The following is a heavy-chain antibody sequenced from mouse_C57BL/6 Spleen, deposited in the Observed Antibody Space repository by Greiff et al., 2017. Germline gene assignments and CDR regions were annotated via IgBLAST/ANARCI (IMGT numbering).Heavy chain of an antibody. CDR3: AREDGYAMDY. J-gene: IGHJ4*01. CDR2: ISDGGSYT. V-gene: IGHV5-4*01. Sequence: EVHLVESGGGLVKPGGSLKLSCAASGFTFSSYAMSWVRQTPEKRLEWVATISDGGSYTYYPDNVKGRFTISRDNAKNNLYLQMSHLKSEDTAMYYCAREDGYAMDYWGQGTSVTVSS. CDR1: GFTFSSYA.